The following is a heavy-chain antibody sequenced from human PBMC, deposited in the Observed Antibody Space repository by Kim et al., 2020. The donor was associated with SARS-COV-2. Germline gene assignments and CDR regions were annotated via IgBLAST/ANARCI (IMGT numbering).Heavy chain of an antibody. CDR1: GFTFTSYG. Sequence: ASVKVSCKASGFTFTSYGIIWVRQAPGQGLEWMGWISAYNDNTNYAQKLQGRVTMTTDTSTSTAYMELRSLRSDDTAVYYCARDLQPLEDIVVVVAPDYWGQGTLVTVSS. J-gene: IGHJ4*02. CDR3: ARDLQPLEDIVVVVAPDY. V-gene: IGHV1-18*01. D-gene: IGHD2-15*01. CDR2: ISAYNDNT.